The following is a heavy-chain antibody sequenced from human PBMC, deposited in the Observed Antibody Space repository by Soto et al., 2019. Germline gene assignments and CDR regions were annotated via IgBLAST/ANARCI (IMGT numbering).Heavy chain of an antibody. CDR1: FYTFTNYG. J-gene: IGHJ3*02. CDR2: ISPYNDNT. CDR3: ARVAEYSRNLGAFDI. Sequence: ASVKVSLKASFYTFTNYGISWVRQTPVQGLEWIEWISPYNDNTNYAQKLLGRVTMTTDTSTSTAYMELRSLRSDDTAVYYCARVAEYSRNLGAFDIWGQGTMVTVSS. V-gene: IGHV1-18*01. D-gene: IGHD6-6*01.